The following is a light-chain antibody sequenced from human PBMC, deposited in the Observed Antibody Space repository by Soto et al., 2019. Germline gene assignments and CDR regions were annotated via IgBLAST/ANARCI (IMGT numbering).Light chain of an antibody. V-gene: IGKV1-39*01. CDR1: QSIVTY. CDR2: AAS. CDR3: QQSYSTPPWT. J-gene: IGKJ1*01. Sequence: IQMTQYPSSLSASVGDRVTITCRASQSIVTYLNWYLQKPGKAPKLLIYAASNLQSGVPSRFSGSGSGTDFTLTISSLQPEDFATYFCQQSYSTPPWTSGHGSKADIK.